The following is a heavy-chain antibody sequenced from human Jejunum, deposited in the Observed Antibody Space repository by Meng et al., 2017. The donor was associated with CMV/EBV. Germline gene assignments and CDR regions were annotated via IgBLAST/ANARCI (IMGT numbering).Heavy chain of an antibody. V-gene: IGHV1-2*02. CDR3: ARQNDYGGNFYFFDY. J-gene: IGHJ4*02. CDR2: INPNSGDT. D-gene: IGHD4-23*01. CDR1: GYTFTDYH. Sequence: GYTFTDYHMHWVRQAPGQGAGWMGWINPNSGDTNYAHQFNYRVTMTWDTSIATAYMELSRLRSDDTAVYYCARQNDYGGNFYFFDYWGQGTLVTVSS.